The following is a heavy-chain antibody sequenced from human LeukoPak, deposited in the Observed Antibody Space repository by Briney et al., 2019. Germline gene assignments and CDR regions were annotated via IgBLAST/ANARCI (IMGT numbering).Heavy chain of an antibody. CDR3: ARDRDGYSSGWPWWFDP. V-gene: IGHV3-21*01. CDR1: GFPFRSNS. J-gene: IGHJ5*02. CDR2: ISSSSSYI. Sequence: PGGSLRPSCAASGFPFRSNSMNWVRQAPGKGREGAYSISSSSSYIYYADSVKGRFTISRDNAKNSLYLQMNSLRAEDTAVYYCARDRDGYSSGWPWWFDPWGQGTLVTVSS. D-gene: IGHD6-19*01.